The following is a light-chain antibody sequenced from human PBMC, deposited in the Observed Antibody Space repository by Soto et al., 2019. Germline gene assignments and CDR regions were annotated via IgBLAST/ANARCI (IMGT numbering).Light chain of an antibody. CDR2: QDS. CDR1: KLGDKY. V-gene: IGLV3-1*01. CDR3: QAWDSSTGVV. J-gene: IGLJ2*01. Sequence: SYELTQPPSVSASPGQTASITCSGDKLGDKYACWYQQKPGQSPVLVIYQDSKRPSGIPERFSGSNSGKTSTLTISGTPAMDEADYYCQAWDSSTGVVFGGGTKLTVL.